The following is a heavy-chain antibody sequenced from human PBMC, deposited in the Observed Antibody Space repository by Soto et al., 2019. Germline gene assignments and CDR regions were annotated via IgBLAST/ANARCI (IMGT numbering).Heavy chain of an antibody. V-gene: IGHV4-38-2*01. CDR3: ARGLCSSTSCYFYYYGMDV. CDR1: GYSISSGYY. J-gene: IGHJ6*02. Sequence: SETLSLTCAVSGYSISSGYYRGWLRQPPGKGLEWIGSIYHSGSTYYNPSLKGRVTISVDTSKNQFSLKLSSVTAADTAVYYCARGLCSSTSCYFYYYGMDVWGQGTTVT. CDR2: IYHSGST. D-gene: IGHD2-2*01.